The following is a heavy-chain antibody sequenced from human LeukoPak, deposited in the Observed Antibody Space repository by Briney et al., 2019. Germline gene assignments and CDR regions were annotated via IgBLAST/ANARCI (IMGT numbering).Heavy chain of an antibody. CDR2: INPNSGGT. Sequence: ASVTVSFKASGYTFTGYYMHWVRQAPGQGLEWMGWINPNSGGTNYAQKFQGRVTMTRDTSISTAYMELSRPRSDDTAVYYCARDLQLWLQGNWFDPWGQGTLVTVSS. CDR3: ARDLQLWLQGNWFDP. V-gene: IGHV1-2*02. CDR1: GYTFTGYY. D-gene: IGHD5-18*01. J-gene: IGHJ5*02.